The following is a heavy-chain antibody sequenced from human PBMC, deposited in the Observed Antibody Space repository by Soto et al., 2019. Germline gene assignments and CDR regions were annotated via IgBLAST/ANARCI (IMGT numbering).Heavy chain of an antibody. Sequence: ASVKVSCKASGYTFTGYYMHWVRQAPGQGLEWMGWINPNSGGTNYAQKFEGRVTMTRDTSISTAYMDLSRLRSDDTAVYYCARDSNDYVWGRYLTHPSGAFDIWGQGTMVTVSS. D-gene: IGHD3-16*02. J-gene: IGHJ3*02. V-gene: IGHV1-2*02. CDR3: ARDSNDYVWGRYLTHPSGAFDI. CDR2: INPNSGGT. CDR1: GYTFTGYY.